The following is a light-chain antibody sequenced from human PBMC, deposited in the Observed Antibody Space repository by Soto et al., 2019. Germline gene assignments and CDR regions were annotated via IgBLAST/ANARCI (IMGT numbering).Light chain of an antibody. V-gene: IGKV3-15*01. J-gene: IGKJ1*01. CDR2: GAT. CDR3: QQYRWWPPRT. Sequence: EVVVTQSPDTLSVSPGESATLFCRTSQDVTTNLAWHQQRPGQAPRLLISGATTRATGVSARFSGRGSGTEFTLTISSLQSEDLAVYFCQQYRWWPPRTFGQGTRVEIK. CDR1: QDVTTN.